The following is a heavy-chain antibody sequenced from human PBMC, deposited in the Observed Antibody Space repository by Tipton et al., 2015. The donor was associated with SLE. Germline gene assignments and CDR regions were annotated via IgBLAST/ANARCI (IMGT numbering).Heavy chain of an antibody. CDR1: GGSFGGYY. CDR2: INHSGST. V-gene: IGHV4-34*01. J-gene: IGHJ4*02. D-gene: IGHD1-7*01. CDR3: ARAQNSSMGY. Sequence: LRLSCAVYGGSFGGYYWSWIRQPPGKGLEWIREINHSGSTNYNPSLKSRVTISVDTSKNQFSLKLSSVTAADTAVYYCARAQNSSMGYWGQGTLVTVSS.